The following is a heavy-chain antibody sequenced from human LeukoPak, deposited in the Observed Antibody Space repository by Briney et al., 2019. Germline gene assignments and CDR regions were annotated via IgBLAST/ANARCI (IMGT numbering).Heavy chain of an antibody. CDR2: IIPIFGIA. CDR3: ARDHDILTGFDY. CDR1: GGTFSSYA. Sequence: ASVKLSCTASGGTFSSYAISWVRQAPGQGLEWMGRIIPIFGIANYAQKFQGRVTITADKSTSTAYMELSSLRSEDTAVYYCARDHDILTGFDYWGQGTLVTVSS. V-gene: IGHV1-69*04. D-gene: IGHD3-9*01. J-gene: IGHJ4*02.